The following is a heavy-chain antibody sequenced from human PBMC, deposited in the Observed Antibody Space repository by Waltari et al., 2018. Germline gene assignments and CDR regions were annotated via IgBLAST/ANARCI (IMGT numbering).Heavy chain of an antibody. CDR2: IKEDGGEK. V-gene: IGHV3-7*01. D-gene: IGHD3-10*01. Sequence: EVQLVESGGGLVQPGGSLRLSCAAAGLTFSKFGLSWVRQGPGKGREWVASIKEDGGEKYYVDSLKGRIIISRDNAKNSLYLQMNSLRVEDTAVYYCARDRGYFDYWGLGTLVTVSS. CDR1: GLTFSKFG. J-gene: IGHJ4*02. CDR3: ARDRGYFDY.